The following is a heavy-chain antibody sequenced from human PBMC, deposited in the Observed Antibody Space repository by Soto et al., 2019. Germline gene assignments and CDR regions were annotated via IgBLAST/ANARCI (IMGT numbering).Heavy chain of an antibody. D-gene: IGHD3-22*01. J-gene: IGHJ4*02. Sequence: QVQLVKSGAEVKKPGASVKVSCKASGYTFTSYDINWVRQATGQGLEWMGWMNPNSGNTGYAQKFQGRVTMTRNTSISTAYMELSSLRSEDTAVYYCARAVHYYYDSSGYYYGVFYFDYWGQGTLVTVSS. CDR2: MNPNSGNT. CDR1: GYTFTSYD. CDR3: ARAVHYYYDSSGYYYGVFYFDY. V-gene: IGHV1-8*01.